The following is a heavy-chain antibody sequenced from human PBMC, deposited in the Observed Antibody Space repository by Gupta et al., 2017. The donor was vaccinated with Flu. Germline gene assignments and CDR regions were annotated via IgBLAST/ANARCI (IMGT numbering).Heavy chain of an antibody. Sequence: QVRLVQSVAEVKNPGAPVKVSCHSSGYSLMDFYILCIPQAPGQGLEWVGWFTPDGGGTNYGQKFKGRVTMTRDTSIKTGAMEVSSLTSDDTAVYYCKRDRFKPGVPDSSNWFAPWGQGTLVTVST. J-gene: IGHJ5*02. CDR1: GYSLMDFY. CDR3: KRDRFKPGVPDSSNWFAP. D-gene: IGHD1-14*01. V-gene: IGHV1-2*02. CDR2: FTPDGGGT.